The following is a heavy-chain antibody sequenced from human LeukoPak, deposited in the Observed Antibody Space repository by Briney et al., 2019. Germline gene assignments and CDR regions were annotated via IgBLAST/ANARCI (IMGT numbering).Heavy chain of an antibody. CDR2: IKPDGSEK. CDR3: ATFSNGNVPKEPFNI. V-gene: IGHV3-7*01. J-gene: IGHJ3*02. CDR1: GFTFSNNW. D-gene: IGHD2-8*01. Sequence: GGSLRLSCAASGFTFSNNWMSWVRQTPGKGLEWVAKIKPDGSEKSYVDSVKGRFTISRDNAKNTLYLQMSGLRPEDTALYYCATFSNGNVPKEPFNIWGQGTMVTVSS.